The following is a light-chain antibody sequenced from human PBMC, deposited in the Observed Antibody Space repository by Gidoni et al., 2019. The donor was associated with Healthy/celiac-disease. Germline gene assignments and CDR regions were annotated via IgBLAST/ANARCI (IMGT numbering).Light chain of an antibody. J-gene: IGKJ1*01. CDR2: DAS. Sequence: EIVLTQSPATLSLSPGERATLSCRASQTVSFLAWYQQKPGQAPGLLIYDASNRATGIPARFSGSGSGTDFTLPISSLEPEDFAVYYCQQRTNWPWTFXQXTEVEIK. V-gene: IGKV3-11*01. CDR3: QQRTNWPWT. CDR1: QTVSF.